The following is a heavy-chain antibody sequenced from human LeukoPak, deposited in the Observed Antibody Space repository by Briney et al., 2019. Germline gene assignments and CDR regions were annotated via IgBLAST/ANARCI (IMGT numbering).Heavy chain of an antibody. CDR2: INPNSGGT. CDR3: ARVVLRIAVAGTEDY. CDR1: GYTFTGYY. D-gene: IGHD6-19*01. V-gene: IGHV1-2*02. J-gene: IGHJ4*02. Sequence: ASVKVSCKASGYTFTGYYMHWVRQAPGQGLEWMGWINPNSGGTNFAQKFQGRVTMTRDTSISTAYMELSRLRSDDTAVYYCARVVLRIAVAGTEDYWGQGTLVTVSS.